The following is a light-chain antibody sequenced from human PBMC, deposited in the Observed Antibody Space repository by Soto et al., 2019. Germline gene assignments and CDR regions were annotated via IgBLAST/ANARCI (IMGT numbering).Light chain of an antibody. J-gene: IGLJ1*01. V-gene: IGLV2-11*01. CDR2: DVS. CDR1: SSDVGGYNY. CDR3: CSYAGSYSYV. Sequence: QSVLTQPRSVSGSPAQSVTISCTGTSSDVGGYNYVSWYQQHPGKAPKPMIYDVSKRPSGVPDRFSGSKSGNTASLTISGLQAEDEADYYCCSYAGSYSYVFGTGTKVTVL.